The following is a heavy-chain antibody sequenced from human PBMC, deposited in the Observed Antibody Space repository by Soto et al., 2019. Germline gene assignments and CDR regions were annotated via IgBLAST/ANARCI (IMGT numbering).Heavy chain of an antibody. CDR3: AREPYDDFWTGDSALDY. V-gene: IGHV1-18*01. CDR1: GYIFNNYG. J-gene: IGHJ4*02. CDR2: VSANRTNT. D-gene: IGHD3-3*01. Sequence: QVQLVQSGAEVKKPGASVKVSCKASGYIFNNYGINWVRQAPGQGREWMGGVSANRTNTKYAQKFQGRVTMTTDTSTNTAHMELRSLRSDDTAIYYCAREPYDDFWTGDSALDYWGQGTLVTVSS.